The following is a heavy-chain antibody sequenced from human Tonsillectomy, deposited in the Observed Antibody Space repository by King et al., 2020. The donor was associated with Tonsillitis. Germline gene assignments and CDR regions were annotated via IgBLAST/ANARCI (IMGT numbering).Heavy chain of an antibody. J-gene: IGHJ4*02. CDR3: ARDPHCGYDCYTLDF. D-gene: IGHD2-21*02. CDR2: INQDGSKT. Sequence: VQLVESGGGLVQPGGSLILSCAASGFSFNSDWMSWVRQAPGKGLEWVADINQDGSKTYYVASVRGRFTISRDNAKNSVYLQMYSLRAEDTAVYYCARDPHCGYDCYTLDFWGQGTLVTVSS. V-gene: IGHV3-7*03. CDR1: GFSFNSDW.